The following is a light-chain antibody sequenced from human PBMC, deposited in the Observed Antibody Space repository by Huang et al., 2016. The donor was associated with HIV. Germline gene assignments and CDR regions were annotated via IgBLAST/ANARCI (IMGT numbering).Light chain of an antibody. CDR3: QQHNTWPRT. J-gene: IGKJ1*01. V-gene: IGKV3-15*01. CDR2: AAS. CDR1: QSVGSN. Sequence: EIVMTQSPATLSVSPGERATLSYRASQSVGSNLAWYQQRRGQAPRRLIYAASTRASGTPARFSGSGSGTEFTLTVSSLQSEDFAVYYCQQHNTWPRTFGQGTRV.